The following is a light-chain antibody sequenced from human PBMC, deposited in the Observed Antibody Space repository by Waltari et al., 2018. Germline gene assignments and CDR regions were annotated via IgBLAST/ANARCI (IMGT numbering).Light chain of an antibody. Sequence: DVVLTQSPLSLSVTLGQSASVSCRSSQSLAFSDGKTYLNWFHQRPGQSPRRLIYKDSNRESGVPDRISGSGSGTDFALKISRVEAEDVGVYYCMEGAQWYTFGQGTKLEIK. CDR2: KDS. V-gene: IGKV2-30*01. CDR3: MEGAQWYT. CDR1: QSLAFSDGKTY. J-gene: IGKJ2*01.